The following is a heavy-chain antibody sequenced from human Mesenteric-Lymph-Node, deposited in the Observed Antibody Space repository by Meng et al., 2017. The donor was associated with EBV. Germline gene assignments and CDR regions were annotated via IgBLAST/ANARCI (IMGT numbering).Heavy chain of an antibody. CDR3: ARDFLSSTQLRIYYYYGMDV. J-gene: IGHJ6*02. V-gene: IGHV1-3*01. Sequence: QFGAEVKKPWASVKVSCKASGYTFSNYAIHWRRQAPGQGLEWMGWINAGNGDTKYSQKLQGRVTITRDTSASTAYMDLSSLRSEDTALYYCARDFLSSTQLRIYYYYGMDVWGQGTTVTVFS. CDR1: GYTFSNYA. D-gene: IGHD1-7*01. CDR2: INAGNGDT.